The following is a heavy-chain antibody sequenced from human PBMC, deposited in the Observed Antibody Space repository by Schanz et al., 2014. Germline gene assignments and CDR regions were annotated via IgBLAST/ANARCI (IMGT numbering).Heavy chain of an antibody. CDR3: AKAEYDMLTDSYSGLDP. V-gene: IGHV1-18*01. CDR1: GYTFTSYA. D-gene: IGHD3-9*01. Sequence: QIQLVQSGAEVKKPGASVKVSCKASGYTFTSYAMSWVRQAPGQGLEWVGWISVYTGNTKYGQKVQGRVTMTADTSTNTAYMELRSLRYDDTAVYYCAKAEYDMLTDSYSGLDPWGQGTLVTVSS. CDR2: ISVYTGNT. J-gene: IGHJ5*02.